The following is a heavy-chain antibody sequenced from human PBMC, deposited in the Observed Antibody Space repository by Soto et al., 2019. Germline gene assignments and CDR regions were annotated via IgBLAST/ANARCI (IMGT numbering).Heavy chain of an antibody. CDR1: GFSFSNYA. V-gene: IGHV3-23*01. CDR2: LSGSGDYT. D-gene: IGHD2-8*01. Sequence: PRLSCAASGFSFSNYAMNWVRQAPGKRLEWVSSLSGSGDYTHYAESVKGRFTISRDISKNTLYLQMNSLRVEDTAVYFCAKDLRISPILIIGGDAFDLWGQGTMVTVS. J-gene: IGHJ3*01. CDR3: AKDLRISPILIIGGDAFDL.